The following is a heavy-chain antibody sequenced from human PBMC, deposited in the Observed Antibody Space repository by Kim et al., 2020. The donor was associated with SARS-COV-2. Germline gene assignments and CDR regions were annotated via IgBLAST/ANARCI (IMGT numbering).Heavy chain of an antibody. V-gene: IGHV3-33*01. J-gene: IGHJ4*02. CDR3: ARGGVYSGYGKVDY. CDR1: GFTFSSYG. Sequence: GGSLRLSCAASGFTFSSYGMHWVRQAPGKGLEWVAVIWYDGSNKYYADSVKGRFTISRDNSKNTLYLQMNSLRAEDTAVYYCARGGVYSGYGKVDYWGQGTLVTVSS. CDR2: IWYDGSNK. D-gene: IGHD5-12*01.